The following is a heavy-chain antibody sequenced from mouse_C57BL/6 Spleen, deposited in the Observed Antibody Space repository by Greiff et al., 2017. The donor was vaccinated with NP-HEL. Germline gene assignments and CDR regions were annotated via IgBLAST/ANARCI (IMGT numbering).Heavy chain of an antibody. CDR1: GLNIKDDY. Sequence: EVKLMESGAELVRPGASVKLSCTASGLNIKDDYMHWVKQRPEQGLEWIGWIDPENGDTEYASKFQGKATITADTSSNTSYLQLSSLTSEDTAVYYCTRGTVVATGRYYFDYWGQGTTLTVSS. V-gene: IGHV14-4*01. D-gene: IGHD1-1*01. CDR3: TRGTVVATGRYYFDY. J-gene: IGHJ2*01. CDR2: IDPENGDT.